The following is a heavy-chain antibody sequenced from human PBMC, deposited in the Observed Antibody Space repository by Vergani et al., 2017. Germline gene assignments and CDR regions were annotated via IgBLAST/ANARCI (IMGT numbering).Heavy chain of an antibody. J-gene: IGHJ3*02. CDR1: GGSFSGYY. V-gene: IGHV4-34*01. CDR3: ARGPYCSGGSCIFSSLVAFDI. CDR2: INHSGST. Sequence: QVQLQQWGAGLLKPSETLSLTCAVYGGSFSGYYWSWIRQPPGKGLEWIGEINHSGSTNYNPSLKSRVTISVDTSKNQFSLKLSSVTAADTAVYYCARGPYCSGGSCIFSSLVAFDIWGQGTMVTVSS. D-gene: IGHD2-15*01.